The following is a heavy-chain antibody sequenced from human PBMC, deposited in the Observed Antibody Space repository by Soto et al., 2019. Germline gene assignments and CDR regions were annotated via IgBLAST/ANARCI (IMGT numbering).Heavy chain of an antibody. CDR1: GGSISRGDYY. V-gene: IGHV4-30-4*01. CDR2: ISSSGTT. J-gene: IGHJ6*02. D-gene: IGHD3-3*01. CDR3: ARNLLEWPLPYYYYGMDV. Sequence: SETLSLTCTVSGGSISRGDYYWSWIRQAPGKGLEWIGYISSSGTTYYNPSPKSRVTISVDTSKNPFSLKLSSVTAADTAVYYCARNLLEWPLPYYYYGMDVWGQGTTVTVSS.